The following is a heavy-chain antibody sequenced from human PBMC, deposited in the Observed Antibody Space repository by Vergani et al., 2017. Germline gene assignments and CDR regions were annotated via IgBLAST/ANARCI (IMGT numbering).Heavy chain of an antibody. J-gene: IGHJ4*02. CDR2: IIPILGVA. Sequence: QVQLVQSGAEVKKPGSSVKVSCKASGGTFSSYAISWVRQAPGQGLEWMGRIIPILGVANYAQKFQGRVTITADKSTSTAYMELSSLRSDDTAVYYCASERKLLGIDWGQGTLVTVSS. CDR1: GGTFSSYA. D-gene: IGHD7-27*01. CDR3: ASERKLLGID. V-gene: IGHV1-69*04.